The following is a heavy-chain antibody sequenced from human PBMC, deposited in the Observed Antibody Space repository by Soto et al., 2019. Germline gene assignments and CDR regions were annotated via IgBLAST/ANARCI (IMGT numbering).Heavy chain of an antibody. CDR2: IIPMSDGA. CDR1: GGTFSSFT. CDR3: AKTSALWAFDY. V-gene: IGHV1-69*02. Sequence: QVQLVQSWAEVKKPGSSVKVSCKASGGTFSSFTISWVRQAPGQGLEWMGRIIPMSDGANYAQKFQGRVTITADKSTSTVYMELNRLRSEDTAVYYCAKTSALWAFDYWGQGTLVTVSS. D-gene: IGHD1-1*01. J-gene: IGHJ4*02.